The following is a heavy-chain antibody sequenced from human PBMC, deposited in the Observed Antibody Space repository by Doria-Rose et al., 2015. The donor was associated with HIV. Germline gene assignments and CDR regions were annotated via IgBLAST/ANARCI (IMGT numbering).Heavy chain of an antibody. CDR1: GVSLSSPGMG. J-gene: IGHJ4*02. Sequence: QESGPVLVKPTETLTLTCTVSGVSLSSPGMGVSWTRQPPGKALEWLANIFSDDESSYKTSLKLRLTISRGTSKSQVVLTMTDMGPVDTATYYCARIKSSRWYHKYYFDFWGQGTLVIVSA. CDR3: ARIKSSRWYHKYYFDF. CDR2: IFSDDES. V-gene: IGHV2-26*01. D-gene: IGHD6-13*01.